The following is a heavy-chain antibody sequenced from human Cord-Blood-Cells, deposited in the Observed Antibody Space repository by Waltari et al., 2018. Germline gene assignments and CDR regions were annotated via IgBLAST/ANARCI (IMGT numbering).Heavy chain of an antibody. CDR1: GYTFTSSD. CDR2: MNPNSGNT. CDR3: ARGSAARDAFDI. Sequence: QVQLVQSGAEVKKPGASVKVSCQAAGYTFTSSDINWVRQATGQGLEWMGWMNPNSGNTGYAQKFQGRVTMTRNTSISTAYMELSSLRSEDTAVYYCARGSAARDAFDIWGQGTMVTVSS. J-gene: IGHJ3*02. V-gene: IGHV1-8*01. D-gene: IGHD6-6*01.